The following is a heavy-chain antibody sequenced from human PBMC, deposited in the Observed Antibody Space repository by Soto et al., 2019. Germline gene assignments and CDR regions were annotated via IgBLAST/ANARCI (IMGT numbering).Heavy chain of an antibody. V-gene: IGHV4-34*01. Sequence: QVQLQQWGAGLLKPSETLSLTCSVSGGSLSGYYWSWIRQPPGKGLEWIGEINHSGSTNYNPSLKSRVTISVDTSNNQFSLRLSSLTAAHTAVYYCAGRYCSGGSCYRPWGQGTLVTVSS. J-gene: IGHJ4*02. CDR1: GGSLSGYY. D-gene: IGHD2-15*01. CDR3: AGRYCSGGSCYRP. CDR2: INHSGST.